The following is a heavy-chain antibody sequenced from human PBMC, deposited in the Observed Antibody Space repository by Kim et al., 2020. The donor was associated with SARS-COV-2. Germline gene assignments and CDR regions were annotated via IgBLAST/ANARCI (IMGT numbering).Heavy chain of an antibody. Sequence: GGSLRLSCTASGFTFGDYAMHWVRQAPGKGLEWVSGISWNSGSIAYADSVKGRFTISRDNAKNSLYLQMNSLRTEDTALYYCAKDSGVLDSSSYSFDYWGQGTLVTVSS. CDR3: AKDSGVLDSSSYSFDY. D-gene: IGHD6-6*01. V-gene: IGHV3-9*01. CDR2: ISWNSGSI. J-gene: IGHJ4*02. CDR1: GFTFGDYA.